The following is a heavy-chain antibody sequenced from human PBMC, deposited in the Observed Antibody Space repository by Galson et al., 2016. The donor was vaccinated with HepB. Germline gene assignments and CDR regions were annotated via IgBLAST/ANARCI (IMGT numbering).Heavy chain of an antibody. Sequence: TLSLTCTVSGGSLSGGGYYWSWIRQSPGRGLEWIGYIYDNGSTDYKPSLKRRVTMSVDTSKNQFSLKLSSVTAADTALYYCARGPTRTDAFDVWGQGTMVTVSS. CDR2: IYDNGST. J-gene: IGHJ3*01. V-gene: IGHV4-31*03. D-gene: IGHD4-11*01. CDR3: ARGPTRTDAFDV. CDR1: GGSLSGGGYY.